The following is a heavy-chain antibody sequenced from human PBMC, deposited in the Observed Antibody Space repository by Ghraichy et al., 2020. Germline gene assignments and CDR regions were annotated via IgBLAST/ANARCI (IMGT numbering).Heavy chain of an antibody. V-gene: IGHV3-49*03. Sequence: GGSLRLSCTASGFTFGDYAMSWFRQAPGKGLEWVGFIRSKAYGGTTEYAASVKGRFTISRDDSKSIAYLQMNSLKTEDTAVYYCTRASDIVVVVAATVDAFDIWGQGTMVTVSS. CDR1: GFTFGDYA. CDR2: IRSKAYGGTT. CDR3: TRASDIVVVVAATVDAFDI. J-gene: IGHJ3*02. D-gene: IGHD2-15*01.